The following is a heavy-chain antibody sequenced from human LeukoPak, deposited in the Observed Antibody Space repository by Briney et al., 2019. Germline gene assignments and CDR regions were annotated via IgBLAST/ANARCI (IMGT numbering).Heavy chain of an antibody. D-gene: IGHD4-17*01. Sequence: GGSLRLSCTASGFTFGDYAMGWVRQAPGKGLEWVGFIRSKAYGGTTEYAASVKGRFTISRDDSKSIAYLQMNSLKTEDTAVYYCTSGDYVPYYYYYMDVWGKGTTVTVSS. CDR3: TSGDYVPYYYYYMDV. CDR1: GFTFGDYA. CDR2: IRSKAYGGTT. J-gene: IGHJ6*03. V-gene: IGHV3-49*04.